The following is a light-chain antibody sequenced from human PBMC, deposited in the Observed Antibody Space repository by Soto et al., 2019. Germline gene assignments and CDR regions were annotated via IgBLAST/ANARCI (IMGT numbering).Light chain of an antibody. Sequence: EIVMTQSPASLSVSPGERVTLSCRASQSVNSHLAGYQQKPGQAPRLLILGESTRATGTPARFSGSGSGTDFTLTISSLQSEDFALYCCQQYNNWPLTVGGGTKVEIK. CDR3: QQYNNWPLT. J-gene: IGKJ4*01. CDR1: QSVNSH. CDR2: GES. V-gene: IGKV3D-15*01.